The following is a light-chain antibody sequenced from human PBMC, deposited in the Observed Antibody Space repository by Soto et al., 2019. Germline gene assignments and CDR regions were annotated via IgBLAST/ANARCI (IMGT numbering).Light chain of an antibody. J-gene: IGKJ1*01. CDR1: QSVRVNY. CDR2: DTS. V-gene: IGKV3-20*01. Sequence: EIVLTQSPGTVSLSPGERATLSCRASQSVRVNYLAWYQQKPGQAPSLLIFDTSRRATGIPDRFTGSGSGTDFALTISRVEPQDIAVYFCQQYGSSPGTFGQGTKVDIK. CDR3: QQYGSSPGT.